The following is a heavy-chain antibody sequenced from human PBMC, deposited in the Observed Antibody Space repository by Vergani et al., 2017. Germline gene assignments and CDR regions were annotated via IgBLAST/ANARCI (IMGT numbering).Heavy chain of an antibody. Sequence: EVHLLESGGGLVQSGGSLRLSCAASGFTFSNSAVSWVRQAGGRGLAWVSSISGSGLSTYYADTVKGRFSISRDNSKNTVFLQMHSLRAEDTAIYDCMKEKIDLGSYFFDSWGHGSLVAVSS. CDR2: ISGSGLST. D-gene: IGHD2/OR15-2a*01. CDR3: MKEKIDLGSYFFDS. V-gene: IGHV3-23*01. CDR1: GFTFSNSA. J-gene: IGHJ4*01.